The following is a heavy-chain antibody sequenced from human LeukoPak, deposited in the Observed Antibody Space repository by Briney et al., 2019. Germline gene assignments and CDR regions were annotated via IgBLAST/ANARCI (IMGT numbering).Heavy chain of an antibody. D-gene: IGHD2-2*01. CDR3: ARVYCSSTSCYLLYFDY. Sequence: GGSLRLSCAASGFTFSSYGMHWVRQAPGKGLEWVSVIYSGGSTYYADSVKGRFTISRDNSKNTLYLQMNSLRAEDTAVYYCARVYCSSTSCYLLYFDYWGQGTLVTVSS. J-gene: IGHJ4*02. V-gene: IGHV3-NL1*01. CDR1: GFTFSSYG. CDR2: IYSGGST.